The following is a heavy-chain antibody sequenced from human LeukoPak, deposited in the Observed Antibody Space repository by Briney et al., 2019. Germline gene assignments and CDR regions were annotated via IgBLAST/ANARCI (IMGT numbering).Heavy chain of an antibody. CDR1: GYTFSDHH. CDR2: INPSSGGT. Sequence: GASVKVSCKASGYTFSDHHMHWVRQAPGQGLEWMGWINPSSGGTNYAQNFQVRVTMTRDTSISAAYMDLNRLRSDDTAVYYCARGRHYYDSTGYYYDLDYWGQGTLVTVSS. V-gene: IGHV1-2*02. CDR3: ARGRHYYDSTGYYYDLDY. J-gene: IGHJ4*02. D-gene: IGHD3-22*01.